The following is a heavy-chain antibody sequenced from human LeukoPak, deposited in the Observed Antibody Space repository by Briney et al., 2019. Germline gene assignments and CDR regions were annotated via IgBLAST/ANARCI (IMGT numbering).Heavy chain of an antibody. CDR1: GSSISSHY. CDR2: IYYSGST. Sequence: SETLSLTCTVSGSSISSHYWSWIRQPPGKGLEWIGYIYYSGSTNYNPSLKSRVTISVDTSKNQFSLKLSSVTAADTAVYYCARRGTRNWFDPWGQGTLVTVSS. V-gene: IGHV4-59*11. CDR3: ARRGTRNWFDP. J-gene: IGHJ5*02.